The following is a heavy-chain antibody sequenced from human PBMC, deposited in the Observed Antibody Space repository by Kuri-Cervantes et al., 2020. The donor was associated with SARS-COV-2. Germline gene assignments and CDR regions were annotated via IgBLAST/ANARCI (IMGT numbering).Heavy chain of an antibody. J-gene: IGHJ3*02. CDR3: AKVKDILTGYRDAFDI. CDR1: GFTFSSYW. V-gene: IGHV3-7*03. Sequence: GGSLRLSCAASGFTFSSYWMSWVHQAPGKGLEWVANIKQDGSEKYYVDSVKGRFTISRDNAKNSLYLQMNSLRAEDTAVYYCAKVKDILTGYRDAFDIWGQGTMVTVSS. D-gene: IGHD3-9*01. CDR2: IKQDGSEK.